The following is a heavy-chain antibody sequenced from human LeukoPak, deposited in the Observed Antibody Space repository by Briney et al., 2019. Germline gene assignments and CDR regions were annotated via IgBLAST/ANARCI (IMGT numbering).Heavy chain of an antibody. CDR1: GGSISSYH. J-gene: IGHJ4*02. CDR3: ASATSGTYYYFDS. CDR2: IYSSGNT. Sequence: PSETLSLTCTVSGGSISSYHWSWIRQPAGKGLEWIGRIYSSGNTNYSPSLKSRVTMSVDTSKNQFSLKLSSVTAADTALYYCASATSGTYYYFDSWGRGTLVSVSS. V-gene: IGHV4-4*07. D-gene: IGHD3-10*01.